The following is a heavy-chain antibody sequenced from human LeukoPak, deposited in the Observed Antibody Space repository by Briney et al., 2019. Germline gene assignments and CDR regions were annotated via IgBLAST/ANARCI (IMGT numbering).Heavy chain of an antibody. V-gene: IGHV3-30*01. CDR3: VRDHYSGRHSVGDS. CDR2: ISYDGSNG. Sequence: SGGSLRLSCAASGFTFSSYAMHWVRQAPGKGLEWVALISYDGSNGYYADSVKGRLTISRDNSRNTLYVQMNSLRVEDTAVYYCVRDHYSGRHSVGDSWGQGTLVTVSS. J-gene: IGHJ5*02. D-gene: IGHD1-26*01. CDR1: GFTFSSYA.